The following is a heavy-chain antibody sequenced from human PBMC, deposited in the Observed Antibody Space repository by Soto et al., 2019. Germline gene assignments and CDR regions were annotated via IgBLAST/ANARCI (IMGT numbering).Heavy chain of an antibody. Sequence: PGGSLRLSCEASGFTFRIYAMSWVRQAPGKGLEWVASISGSGGRTYYSDSVKGRFTISRDNFKNTLYLQVSSLRAEDTAVYYCARGGIGQWLVTHYGMDVWGQGTTVTVSS. D-gene: IGHD6-19*01. CDR1: GFTFRIYA. J-gene: IGHJ6*02. CDR3: ARGGIGQWLVTHYGMDV. V-gene: IGHV3-23*01. CDR2: ISGSGGRT.